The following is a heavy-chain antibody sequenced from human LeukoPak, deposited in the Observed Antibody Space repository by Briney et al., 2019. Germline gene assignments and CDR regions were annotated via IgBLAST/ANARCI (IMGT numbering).Heavy chain of an antibody. V-gene: IGHV4-4*07. CDR1: GGSMGGYY. J-gene: IGHJ4*02. D-gene: IGHD6-13*01. Sequence: SETLSLTCTVSGGSMGGYYWSWIRQPAGKRLEWIGRIYSNGSPTYNPSLQSRITMTIDTSRNQFSLRMTSMTAADAAVYFCARDRGSSWEFWGRGTLVTVSS. CDR2: IYSNGSP. CDR3: ARDRGSSWEF.